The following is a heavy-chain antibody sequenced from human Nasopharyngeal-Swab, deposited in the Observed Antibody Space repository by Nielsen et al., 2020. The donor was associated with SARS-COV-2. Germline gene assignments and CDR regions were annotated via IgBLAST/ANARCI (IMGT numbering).Heavy chain of an antibody. CDR1: GFSFRDSA. J-gene: IGHJ4*02. V-gene: IGHV3-33*01. Sequence: GESLKISCAASGFSFRDSAMHWVRQAPGKGLEWVAVIWYDGSEKYYVGSVKGRFTISRDNSKNTLYLQMNSLRAEDTAVYYCARDPPFSGWTLESWGQGTLVTVSS. CDR2: IWYDGSEK. CDR3: ARDPPFSGWTLES. D-gene: IGHD6-25*01.